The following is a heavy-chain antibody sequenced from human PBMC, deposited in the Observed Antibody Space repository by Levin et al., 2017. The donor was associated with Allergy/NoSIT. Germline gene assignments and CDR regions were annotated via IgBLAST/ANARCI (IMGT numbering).Heavy chain of an antibody. CDR1: GFIFDSYT. Sequence: GESLKISCVASGFIFDSYTMDWVRQAPDKGLEWVAVISNDGSNKYYADSVKGRFTISRDNSKNTLFLQMNSLIADDTAVYYCARALSTGYFDPWGQGTLVTVSS. CDR2: ISNDGSNK. V-gene: IGHV3-30-3*01. J-gene: IGHJ5*02. CDR3: ARALSTGYFDP. D-gene: IGHD2-2*01.